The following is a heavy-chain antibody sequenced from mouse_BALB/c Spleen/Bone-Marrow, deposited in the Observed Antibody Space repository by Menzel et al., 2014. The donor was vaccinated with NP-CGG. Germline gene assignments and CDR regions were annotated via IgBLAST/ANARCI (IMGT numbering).Heavy chain of an antibody. V-gene: IGHV1S81*02. D-gene: IGHD1-1*01. CDR2: INPSNGGT. CDR1: GYSFTNYY. J-gene: IGHJ1*01. CDR3: TRSNYGYWYFDV. Sequence: LVESGAELVKPGASVKLSCKASGYSFTNYYMYWVKRRPGQGLEWIGEINPSNGGTNFNEKFKNKATLTVDISSSTAYMQLSSLTSEDSAVYYCTRSNYGYWYFDVWGAGTTVTVSS.